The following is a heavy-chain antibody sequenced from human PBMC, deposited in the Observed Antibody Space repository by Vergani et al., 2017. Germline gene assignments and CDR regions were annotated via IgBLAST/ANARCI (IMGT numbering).Heavy chain of an antibody. CDR3: AREPPAYQAPDY. V-gene: IGHV4-31*03. Sequence: QVQLQESGPGLVKPSQTLSLTCTVSGCSISSCGYYWSWIRQHPGKGLEWIGYIYYSGSTYYNPSLKSRVTISVDTSKNQFSLKLSSVTAADTAVYYCAREPPAYQAPDYWGQGTLVTVSS. CDR2: IYYSGST. D-gene: IGHD2-2*01. J-gene: IGHJ4*02. CDR1: GCSISSCGYY.